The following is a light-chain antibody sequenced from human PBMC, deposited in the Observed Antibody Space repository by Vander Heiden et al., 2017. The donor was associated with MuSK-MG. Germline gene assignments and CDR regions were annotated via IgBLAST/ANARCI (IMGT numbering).Light chain of an antibody. CDR1: KSGDKY. Sequence: SYELTQPPSVSVSPGQTASITCSGDKSGDKYACWYQQKPGQSPVLVIYQDSKRPSGIPERFSGSNSGNTATLTISGTQAVDEAYYYCQAWDSSTGVFGTGTKVTVL. CDR2: QDS. J-gene: IGLJ1*01. V-gene: IGLV3-1*01. CDR3: QAWDSSTGV.